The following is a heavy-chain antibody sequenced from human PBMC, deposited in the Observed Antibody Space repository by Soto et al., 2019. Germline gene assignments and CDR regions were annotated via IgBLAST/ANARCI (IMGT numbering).Heavy chain of an antibody. CDR3: ARDYSRYGPFDY. V-gene: IGHV3-48*01. Sequence: VGSLRLSCAVSGFTFKTYSMNWVRQAPGKGLEWISYISSDSKTIYYADSVKGRFTISRDNAKNSLYLQMNSLRAEDTAVYYCARDYSRYGPFDYWGQGTLVTVSS. J-gene: IGHJ4*02. CDR1: GFTFKTYS. D-gene: IGHD5-18*01. CDR2: ISSDSKTI.